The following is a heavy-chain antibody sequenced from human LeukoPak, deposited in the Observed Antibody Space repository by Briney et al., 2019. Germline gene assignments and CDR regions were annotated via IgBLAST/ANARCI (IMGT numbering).Heavy chain of an antibody. CDR2: INHSGST. CDR1: GGSFSGYY. J-gene: IGHJ5*02. V-gene: IGHV4-34*01. CDR3: ARGEPRITMVRGVIITPDWFDP. Sequence: SETLSLTCAVYGGSFSGYYWSWTRQPPGKGLEWIGEINHSGSTNYNPSLKSRVTISVDTPKNQFSLKLSSVTAADTAVYYCARGEPRITMVRGVIITPDWFDPWGQGTLVTVSS. D-gene: IGHD3-10*01.